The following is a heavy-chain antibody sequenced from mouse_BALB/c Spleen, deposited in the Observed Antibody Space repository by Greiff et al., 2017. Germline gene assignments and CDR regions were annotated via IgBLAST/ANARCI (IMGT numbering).Heavy chain of an antibody. V-gene: IGHV1-14*01. CDR2: INPYNDGT. Sequence: VQLQQSGPELVKPGASVKMSCKASGYTFTSYVMHWVKQKPGQGLEWIGYINPYNDGTKYNEKFKGKATLTSDKSSSTAYMELSSLTSEDSAVYYCARGYGNYEATWFAYWGQGTLVTVSA. CDR1: GYTFTSYV. D-gene: IGHD2-1*01. CDR3: ARGYGNYEATWFAY. J-gene: IGHJ3*01.